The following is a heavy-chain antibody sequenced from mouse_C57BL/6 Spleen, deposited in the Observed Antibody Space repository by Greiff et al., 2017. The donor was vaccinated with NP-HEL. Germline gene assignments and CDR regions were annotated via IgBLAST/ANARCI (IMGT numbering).Heavy chain of an antibody. V-gene: IGHV6-3*01. CDR3: TNWDDAMDY. D-gene: IGHD4-1*01. CDR2: IRLKSDNNAT. J-gene: IGHJ4*01. CDR1: GFTFSNYW. Sequence: DVMLVESGGGLVQPGGSMKLTCVASGFTFSNYWMNWVRQAPEKGLEWVAQIRLKSDNNATYYAESVKGRFTITRDDYKSSVYLQMNNLRAEDTGIYYGTNWDDAMDYWGQGTSVTVSS.